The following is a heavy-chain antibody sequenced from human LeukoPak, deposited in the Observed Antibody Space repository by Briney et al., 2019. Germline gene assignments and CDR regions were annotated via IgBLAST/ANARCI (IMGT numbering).Heavy chain of an antibody. V-gene: IGHV4-34*01. CDR2: INHSGST. J-gene: IGHJ4*02. D-gene: IGHD3-10*01. CDR1: GGSFSGYY. Sequence: SETLSLTCAVCGGSFSGYYWSWIRQPPGKGLEWIGEINHSGSTNYNPSLKSRVTISVDTSKNQFSLKLSSVTAADTAVYYCARTMVRGVIAYWGQGTLVTVSS. CDR3: ARTMVRGVIAY.